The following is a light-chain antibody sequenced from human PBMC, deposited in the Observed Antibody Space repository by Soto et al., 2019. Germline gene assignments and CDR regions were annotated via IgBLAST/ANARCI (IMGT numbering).Light chain of an antibody. V-gene: IGKV1-8*01. CDR2: ASS. CDR3: QQYYSYALN. J-gene: IGKJ4*01. CDR1: PCISSY. Sequence: AIRMTQSPSPFSASTGDRVTITLLGSPCISSYLAWLMQQLRKAPKLLMYASSSWQSGLLSRFSGSGSASDFPLPIHCLQSEGFPTYSCQQYYSYALNLGGGTKV.